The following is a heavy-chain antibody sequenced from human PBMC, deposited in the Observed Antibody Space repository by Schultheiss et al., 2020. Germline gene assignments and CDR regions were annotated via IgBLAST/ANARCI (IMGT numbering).Heavy chain of an antibody. CDR2: ISANNGNT. V-gene: IGHV1-18*01. D-gene: IGHD3-16*02. J-gene: IGHJ4*02. CDR1: GYTFTTYG. Sequence: ASVKVSCKASGYTFTTYGISWVRQAPGQGLEWMGWISANNGNTNYAQNLQDRVTMTRNTSISTAYMELSSLRSEDTAVYYCARGLSDYIWGSYRANFDYWGQGTLVNVYS. CDR3: ARGLSDYIWGSYRANFDY.